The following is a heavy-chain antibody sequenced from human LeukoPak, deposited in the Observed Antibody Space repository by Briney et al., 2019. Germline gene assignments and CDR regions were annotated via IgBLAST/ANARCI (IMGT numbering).Heavy chain of an antibody. CDR3: ARLPYYMDV. J-gene: IGHJ6*03. CDR1: GFTFSTYA. Sequence: PGGSLRLSCAASGFTFSTYAMHWVPQAPGKGLEWVAVIPYDGSNKYYADSVKGRFTISRENSKNRLYLQMNSLRAEDTAVYYCARLPYYMDVWGKGTTVTISS. CDR2: IPYDGSNK. V-gene: IGHV3-30*04. D-gene: IGHD5-18*01.